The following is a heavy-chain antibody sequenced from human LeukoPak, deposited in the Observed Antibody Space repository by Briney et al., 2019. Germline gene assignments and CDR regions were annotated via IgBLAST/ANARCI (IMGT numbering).Heavy chain of an antibody. CDR3: ARDFSPNGGDAFDI. V-gene: IGHV3-33*01. CDR1: GFTFSSYG. D-gene: IGHD3-16*01. CDR2: IWYDGSNK. J-gene: IGHJ3*02. Sequence: PGGSLRLSCAASGFTFSSYGMHWVRQAPGKGLEWVAVIWYDGSNKYYADSVKGRFTISRDNSKNTLYLQMNSLRAEDTAVYYCARDFSPNGGDAFDIWGQGTMVTVSS.